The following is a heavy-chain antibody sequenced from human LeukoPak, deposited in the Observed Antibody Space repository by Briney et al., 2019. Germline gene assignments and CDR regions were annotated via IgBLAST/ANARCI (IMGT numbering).Heavy chain of an antibody. CDR3: ARVSTANGGDNWFDP. J-gene: IGHJ5*02. CDR1: GFTFSSYE. V-gene: IGHV3-7*01. Sequence: GGSLRLSCAASGFTFSSYEMTWVRQAPEKGLEWVANIKQDGSEKYYVDSVKGRFTISRDNAKNSLYLQMNSLRAEDTAVYYCARVSTANGGDNWFDPWGQGTLVTVSS. D-gene: IGHD5-18*01. CDR2: IKQDGSEK.